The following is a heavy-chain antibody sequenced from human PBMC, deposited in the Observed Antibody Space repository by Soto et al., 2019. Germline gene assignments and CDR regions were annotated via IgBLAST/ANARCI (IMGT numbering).Heavy chain of an antibody. CDR3: ARGFISGDY. J-gene: IGHJ4*02. V-gene: IGHV3-48*02. D-gene: IGHD6-25*01. Sequence: EVQLVESGGGLVQPGGSLRLSCAASGFTFSSHGMNRVRQAPGKGLEWVSYISSGSGTIYYADSVKGRFTISRDNAKDSLYLQMNSLRDEDTAVYYCARGFISGDYWGQGTLVTVSS. CDR1: GFTFSSHG. CDR2: ISSGSGTI.